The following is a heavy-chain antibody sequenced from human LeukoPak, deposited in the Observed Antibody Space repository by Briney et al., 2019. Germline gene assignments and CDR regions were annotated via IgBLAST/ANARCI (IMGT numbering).Heavy chain of an antibody. V-gene: IGHV1-69*01. J-gene: IGHJ3*02. Sequence: SVKVSCKASGGTFSSYAISWVRQAPGQGLEWMGGIIPILGTANYAQKFQGRVTITADESTSTAYMELSSLRSEDTAVYYCARRGRLAGTTVASGAFDIWGQGTMVTVSS. CDR3: ARRGRLAGTTVASGAFDI. D-gene: IGHD4-23*01. CDR1: GGTFSSYA. CDR2: IIPILGTA.